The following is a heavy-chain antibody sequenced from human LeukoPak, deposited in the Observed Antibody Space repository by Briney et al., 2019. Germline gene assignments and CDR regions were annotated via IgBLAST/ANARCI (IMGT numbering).Heavy chain of an antibody. CDR2: IYYSGST. D-gene: IGHD2-15*01. CDR3: AKHVAVLPYYGMDV. V-gene: IGHV4-59*01. Sequence: SETLSLSCTVSGGSISSYYWSWIRQPPGKGLEWIGYIYYSGSTNYNPSLKSRVTISVDTSKNQFSLKLSSVTAADTAVYYCAKHVAVLPYYGMDVWGQGTTVTVSS. CDR1: GGSISSYY. J-gene: IGHJ6*02.